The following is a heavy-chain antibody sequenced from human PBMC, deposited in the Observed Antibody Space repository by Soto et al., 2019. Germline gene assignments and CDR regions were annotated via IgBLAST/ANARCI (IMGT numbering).Heavy chain of an antibody. V-gene: IGHV4-38-2*01. J-gene: IGHJ6*02. CDR2: MYYSGNT. CDR1: FDSITSGYY. CDR3: ARGIHGVDV. Sequence: PSETLSLTCAVSFDSITSGYYWGWIRQPPGKGLEWIGSMYYSGNTYYNPSLKSRVTISGDTSKNQFSLKLSSVTAADTAVYYCARGIHGVDVWGQGTTVTVSS.